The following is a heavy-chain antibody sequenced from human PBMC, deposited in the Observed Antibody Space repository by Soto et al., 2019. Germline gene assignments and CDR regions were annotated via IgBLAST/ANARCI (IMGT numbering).Heavy chain of an antibody. V-gene: IGHV1-46*01. Sequence: ASVKVSCKASGYTFTSYYMHWVRQAPGQGLEWMGIINPSGGSTSYAQKFQGRVTMTRDTSTSTVYMELSSLRSEDTAVYYCASIPGYCSGGSCYSNPLDYWGQGTLVTVSS. D-gene: IGHD2-15*01. CDR3: ASIPGYCSGGSCYSNPLDY. CDR1: GYTFTSYY. CDR2: INPSGGST. J-gene: IGHJ4*02.